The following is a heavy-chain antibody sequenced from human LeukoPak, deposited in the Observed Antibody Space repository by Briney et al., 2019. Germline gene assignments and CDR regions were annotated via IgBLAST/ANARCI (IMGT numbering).Heavy chain of an antibody. Sequence: SETLSLTCAVYGGSFSGYYWSWIRQPPGKGLEWIGEINHSGSTNYNPSLKSRVTISVDTSKNQFSLKLSSVTAADTAVYYCARGSGGWSSWAYYYYYYMDVWGKGTTVTVS. CDR3: ARGSGGWSSWAYYYYYYMDV. CDR2: INHSGST. J-gene: IGHJ6*03. CDR1: GGSFSGYY. D-gene: IGHD2-15*01. V-gene: IGHV4-34*01.